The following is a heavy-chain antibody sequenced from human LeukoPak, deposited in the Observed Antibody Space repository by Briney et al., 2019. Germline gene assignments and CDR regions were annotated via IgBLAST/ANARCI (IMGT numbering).Heavy chain of an antibody. D-gene: IGHD3-9*01. V-gene: IGHV4-39*01. CDR2: SYYSGST. J-gene: IGHJ4*02. CDR1: GGSISSSSYY. Sequence: PSETLSLTCTVSGGSISSSSYYWGWIRQPPGKGREWIGSSYYSGSTYYNPSLKSRVTISVDTSKNQFSLKLSSVTAADTAVYYCARWAAYDILTGSNDYWGQGTLVTVSS. CDR3: ARWAAYDILTGSNDY.